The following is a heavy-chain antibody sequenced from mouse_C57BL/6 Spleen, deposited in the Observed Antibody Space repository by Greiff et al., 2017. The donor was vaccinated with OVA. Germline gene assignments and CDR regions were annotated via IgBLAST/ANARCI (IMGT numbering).Heavy chain of an antibody. CDR3: AREYYGSSYGYFDV. CDR2: FSDGGSYT. J-gene: IGHJ1*03. Sequence: EVMLVESGGGLVKPGGSLKLSCAASGFTFSSYAMSWVRQTPEKRLEWVATFSDGGSYTYYPDNVKGRFTISRDNAKNNLYRQMSHLKSEDTAMYYCAREYYGSSYGYFDVWGTGTTVTVSS. D-gene: IGHD1-1*01. CDR1: GFTFSSYA. V-gene: IGHV5-4*01.